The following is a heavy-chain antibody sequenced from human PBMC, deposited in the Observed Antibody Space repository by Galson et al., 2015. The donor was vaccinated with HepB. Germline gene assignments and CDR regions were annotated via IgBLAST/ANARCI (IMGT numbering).Heavy chain of an antibody. CDR2: INQDGSDR. Sequence: SLRLSCAAPRFTISRYWMGWVRQAPGKGPEWVANINQDGSDRNYVDSVKGRFTISRDNARNSLYLQMSSLRAEDTAVYYCTSEPTDSEEGYWGQGTLVTVSS. CDR1: RFTISRYW. CDR3: TSEPTDSEEGY. V-gene: IGHV3-7*03. J-gene: IGHJ4*02.